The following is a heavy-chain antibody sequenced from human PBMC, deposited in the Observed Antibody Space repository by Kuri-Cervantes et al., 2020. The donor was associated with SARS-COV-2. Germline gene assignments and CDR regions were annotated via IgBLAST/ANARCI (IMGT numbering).Heavy chain of an antibody. CDR3: ARAGSVNNWFDP. D-gene: IGHD6-25*01. J-gene: IGHJ5*02. Sequence: GSLRLSCTVSGGSISSHYWSWIRQPPGKGLEWIGYIYYSGSTNYNPSLKSRVTISVDTSKNQFSLKLNSVTAADTAVYYCARAGSVNNWFDPWGQGTLVTVSS. V-gene: IGHV4-59*08. CDR1: GGSISSHY. CDR2: IYYSGST.